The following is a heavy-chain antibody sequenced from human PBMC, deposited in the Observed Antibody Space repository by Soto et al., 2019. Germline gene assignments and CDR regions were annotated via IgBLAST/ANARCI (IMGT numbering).Heavy chain of an antibody. V-gene: IGHV1-58*01. CDR2: IVVGSGNT. CDR1: GFTFTSSA. CDR3: AAEGRAYYYGMDV. J-gene: IGHJ6*02. Sequence: SVKVSCKASGFTFTSSAVQWVRQARGQRLEWIGWIVVGSGNTNYAQKFQERVTITRDMSTSTAYMELSSLRSEDTAVYYCAAEGRAYYYGMDVWGQGTTVTVSS.